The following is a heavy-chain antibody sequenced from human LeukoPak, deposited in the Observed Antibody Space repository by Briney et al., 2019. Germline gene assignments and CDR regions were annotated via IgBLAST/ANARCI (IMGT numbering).Heavy chain of an antibody. CDR2: INHSGST. V-gene: IGHV4-34*01. CDR1: GGSFSGYY. Sequence: SETLSLTCAVYGGSFSGYYWSWIRQPPGKGLEWIGEINHSGSTNYNPSLKSRVTISVDTSKNQFSLKLSSVTAADTAVYYCARRAAAGTSSDYWGQGTPVTVSS. D-gene: IGHD6-13*01. CDR3: ARRAAAGTSSDY. J-gene: IGHJ4*02.